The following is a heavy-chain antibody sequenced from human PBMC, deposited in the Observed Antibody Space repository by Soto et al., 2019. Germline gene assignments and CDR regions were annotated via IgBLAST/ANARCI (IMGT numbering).Heavy chain of an antibody. CDR2: INAGNGNT. CDR3: ARDRPPLWFGDRAFDY. CDR1: GYTFTSYA. V-gene: IGHV1-3*01. D-gene: IGHD3-10*01. Sequence: GASVKVSCKASGYTFTSYAMHWVRQAPGQRLEWMGWINAGNGNTKYSQKFQGRVTITRDTSASTAYMELSSLRSEDTAVYYCARDRPPLWFGDRAFDYWGQGTLVTVSS. J-gene: IGHJ4*02.